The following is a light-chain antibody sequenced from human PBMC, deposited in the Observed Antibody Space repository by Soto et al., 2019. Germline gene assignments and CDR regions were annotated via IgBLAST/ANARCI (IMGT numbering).Light chain of an antibody. CDR1: SSYIGAGFD. CDR3: QSYDSSLSGYVV. J-gene: IGLJ2*01. V-gene: IGLV1-40*01. Sequence: QSVLTQPPSVSGAPGQRVTISCTGSSSYIGAGFDIHWYQQLPGTAPKLLMYGNNNRPSGVPDRFSGSKSGTSASLAITGLQAEDEADYYCQSYDSSLSGYVVFGGGTKVTVL. CDR2: GNN.